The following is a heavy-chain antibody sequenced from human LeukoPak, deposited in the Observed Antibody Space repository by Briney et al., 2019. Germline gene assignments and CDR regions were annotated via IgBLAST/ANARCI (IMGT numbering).Heavy chain of an antibody. J-gene: IGHJ4*02. V-gene: IGHV4-4*07. CDR3: ARSELLWFGGVKSGFDY. D-gene: IGHD3-16*01. CDR1: GGSISSYY. CDR2: IYTSGST. Sequence: PSETLSLTCTVSGGSISSYYWSWIRQPAGKGLEWIGRIYTSGSTNYNPSLKSRVTMSVDTSKKQFSLKLSSVTAADTAVYYCARSELLWFGGVKSGFDYWGQGSLVTVSS.